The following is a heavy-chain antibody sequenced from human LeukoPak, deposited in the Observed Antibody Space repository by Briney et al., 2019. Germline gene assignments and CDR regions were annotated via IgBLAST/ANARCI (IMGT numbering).Heavy chain of an antibody. CDR1: GFTFSSYS. V-gene: IGHV3-21*01. CDR2: ISSSSSYI. CDR3: ARGTSSGYFQLYFDC. D-gene: IGHD3-22*01. J-gene: IGHJ4*02. Sequence: GGSLRLSCAASGFTFSSYSMNWVRQAPGKGLEWVSSISSSSSYIYYADSVKGRFTISRDNAKNSLYLQMNSLRAEDTAVHYCARGTSSGYFQLYFDCWGQGTLVTVSS.